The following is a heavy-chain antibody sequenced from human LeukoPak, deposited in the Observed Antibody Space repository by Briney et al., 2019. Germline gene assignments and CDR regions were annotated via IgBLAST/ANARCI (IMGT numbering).Heavy chain of an antibody. J-gene: IGHJ6*03. CDR2: IYYSGYT. CDR3: ARGDYGDYVYYYSYYMDV. Sequence: SETLSLTCTVSGGSISSSSYYWGWIRQPPGKGLEWIGSIYYSGYTYYNPSLKSRVAISVDTSKNQFSLKLSSVTAADTAVYYCARGDYGDYVYYYSYYMDVWGKGTTVTVSS. V-gene: IGHV4-39*07. D-gene: IGHD4-17*01. CDR1: GGSISSSSYY.